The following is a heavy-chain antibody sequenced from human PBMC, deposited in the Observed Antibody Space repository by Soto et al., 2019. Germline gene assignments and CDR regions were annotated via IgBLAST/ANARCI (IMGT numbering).Heavy chain of an antibody. J-gene: IGHJ6*02. CDR1: GFTVGCNY. D-gene: IGHD3-9*01. Sequence: GGSLRLSCAASGFTVGCNYRSWVRQAPGKGLEWVSVIYSEGTPYYADSVKGRFTISRENSNNTLYLHMNNLRAEDTAVYYCARSTYYDILTGSYYYYAIDVWGQGTTVTVYS. CDR2: IYSEGTP. CDR3: ARSTYYDILTGSYYYYAIDV. V-gene: IGHV3-53*01.